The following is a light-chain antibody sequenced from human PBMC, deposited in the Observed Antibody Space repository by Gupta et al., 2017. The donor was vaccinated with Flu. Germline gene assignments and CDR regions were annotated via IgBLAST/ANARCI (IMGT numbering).Light chain of an antibody. CDR2: LISDGSH. CDR3: PTWGTGTHAV. Sequence: KLTCTLSSGHSSYAIACHQQQPEQGPRYLMQLISDGSHSQGDGIPDRFSASCSGAAPYLTISRLQSEDAADYYCPTWGTGTHAVFGGGTKLTVL. CDR1: SGHSSYA. V-gene: IGLV4-69*01. J-gene: IGLJ2*01.